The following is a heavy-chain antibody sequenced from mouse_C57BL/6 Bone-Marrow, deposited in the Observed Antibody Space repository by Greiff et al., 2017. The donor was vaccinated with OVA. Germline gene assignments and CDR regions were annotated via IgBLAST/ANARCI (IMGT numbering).Heavy chain of an antibody. Sequence: QVQLKESGPELVKPGASVKLSCKASGYTFTSYDINWVKQRPGQGLEWIGWIYPRDGSTKYNEKFKGKATLSVDTSSSTAYMELHSLTSEDSAVYFCARGDYYGSSSRGYFDVWGTGTTVTVSS. V-gene: IGHV1-85*01. J-gene: IGHJ1*03. CDR1: GYTFTSYD. CDR3: ARGDYYGSSSRGYFDV. CDR2: IYPRDGST. D-gene: IGHD1-1*01.